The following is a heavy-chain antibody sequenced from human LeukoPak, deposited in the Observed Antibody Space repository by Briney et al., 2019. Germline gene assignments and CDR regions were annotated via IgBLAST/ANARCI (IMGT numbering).Heavy chain of an antibody. J-gene: IGHJ6*02. V-gene: IGHV3-53*04. D-gene: IGHD1-26*01. CDR3: ARDHRRSGTDGLDV. CDR1: GFXVSSNY. Sequence: GGSLRLSCAASGFXVSSNYISWVRQAPGKGLEWVSVICSGGSTYYADSVKGRFTISRHNSKNTLYLQMNSLRAEDTAVYYCARDHRRSGTDGLDVWGQGTTVTVSS. CDR2: ICSGGST.